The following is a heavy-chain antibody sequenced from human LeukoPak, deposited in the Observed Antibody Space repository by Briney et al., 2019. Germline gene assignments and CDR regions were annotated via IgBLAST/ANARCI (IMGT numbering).Heavy chain of an antibody. CDR2: IACDGSNR. J-gene: IGHJ4*02. V-gene: IGHV3-30-3*01. Sequence: QRGGSLRLSCTPSGLTFRNYAVQWARQARGEGREWGTVIACDGSNRFYTDCVKGRFTISRDNSMNTLYLQMNSLNTEDTAVYYCASAAATMTNLRLVDYWGQGTLVTVSS. CDR3: ASAAATMTNLRLVDY. D-gene: IGHD4-17*01. CDR1: GLTFRNYA.